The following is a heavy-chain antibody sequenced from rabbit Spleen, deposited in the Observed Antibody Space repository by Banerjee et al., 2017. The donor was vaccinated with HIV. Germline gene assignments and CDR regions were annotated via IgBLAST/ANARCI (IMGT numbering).Heavy chain of an antibody. CDR3: ARDPYSINSAYYFL. CDR2: INYSGST. V-gene: IGHV1S45*01. D-gene: IGHD1-1*01. J-gene: IGHJ4*01. CDR1: GFSFSSSYW. Sequence: QEQLVESGGGLVQPEGSLTLTCTASGFSFSSSYWICWVRQAPGKGLEWVGCINYSGSTYYASWAKGRFTISKTSSTTVTLQLNSLTAADTATYFCARDPYSINSAYYFLWGPGTLVTVS.